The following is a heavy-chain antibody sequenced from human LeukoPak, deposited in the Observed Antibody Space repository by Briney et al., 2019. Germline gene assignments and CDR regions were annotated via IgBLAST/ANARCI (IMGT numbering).Heavy chain of an antibody. Sequence: GESLKISCKGSGYSYNNYWSAWVRQMPGKGLEWMGIIYPADSDTRYSPSFQGQVTISADKSINTAYLQWSSLKASDTAIYYCARHESNYPLGYWGQGTQVTVSS. CDR1: GYSYNNYW. CDR3: ARHESNYPLGY. V-gene: IGHV5-51*01. D-gene: IGHD1-7*01. J-gene: IGHJ4*02. CDR2: IYPADSDT.